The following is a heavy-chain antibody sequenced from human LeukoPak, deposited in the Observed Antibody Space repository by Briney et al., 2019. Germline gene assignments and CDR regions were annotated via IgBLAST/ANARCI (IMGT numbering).Heavy chain of an antibody. D-gene: IGHD3-10*01. J-gene: IGHJ5*02. V-gene: IGHV5-51*01. Sequence: GGPLKISFKASGSRFSTYWIGWVRPMPGKGLEWMGIIYPGHSDTRYRPSFQGQVTISADKSINTAYLQWSSLKASDTAMYYCARHNEFYGSGSRGFDPWGQGTLVTVSS. CDR2: IYPGHSDT. CDR3: ARHNEFYGSGSRGFDP. CDR1: GSRFSTYW.